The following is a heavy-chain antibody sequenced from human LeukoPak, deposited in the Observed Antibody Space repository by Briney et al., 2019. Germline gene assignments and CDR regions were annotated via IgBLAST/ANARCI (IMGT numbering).Heavy chain of an antibody. CDR2: IYPGNSDT. Sequence: GESLQISCQGSGYRFTTYWIAWVRPMPGKGLEYMGIIYPGNSDTRYSPSSQGQVIISADTSINAAYLQWSSLKASDTAMYYCARGEAYASSWNGDWGQGTLVTVSS. CDR3: ARGEAYASSWNGD. V-gene: IGHV5-51*01. J-gene: IGHJ4*02. D-gene: IGHD6-13*01. CDR1: GYRFTTYW.